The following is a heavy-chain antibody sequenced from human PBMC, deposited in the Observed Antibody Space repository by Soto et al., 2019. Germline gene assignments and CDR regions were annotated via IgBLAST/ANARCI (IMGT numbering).Heavy chain of an antibody. V-gene: IGHV4-61*01. J-gene: IGHJ5*02. D-gene: IGHD6-6*01. CDR3: ARDSIAARRVNENWFDP. CDR1: GGSVSSGSYY. Sequence: KTSETLSLTCTVSGGSVSSGSYYWSWIRQPPGKGLEWIGYIYYSGSTNYNPSLKSRVTISVDTSKNQFSLKLSSVTAADTAVYYCARDSIAARRVNENWFDPWGQGTLVTVSS. CDR2: IYYSGST.